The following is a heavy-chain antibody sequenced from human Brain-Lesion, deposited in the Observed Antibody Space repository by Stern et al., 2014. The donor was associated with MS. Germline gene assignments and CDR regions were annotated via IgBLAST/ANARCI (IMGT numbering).Heavy chain of an antibody. D-gene: IGHD1-26*01. V-gene: IGHV4-39*01. J-gene: IGHJ4*02. Sequence: QVQLVESGPGLVKPSETLSLTCTVSGGSISSSTYYWAWIRQPPGKGLEWIGNIYYSGFTYYNPPLKSRVPISVDMSKNQFSLKLSSVTAADTAIYYCARHDSVPRPSQLYSARDRGPGYFDYWGQGTLVTVSS. CDR1: GGSISSSTYY. CDR2: IYYSGFT. CDR3: ARHDSVPRPSQLYSARDRGPGYFDY.